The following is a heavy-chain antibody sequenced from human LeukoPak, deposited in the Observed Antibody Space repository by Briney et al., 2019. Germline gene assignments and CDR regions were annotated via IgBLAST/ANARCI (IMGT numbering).Heavy chain of an antibody. Sequence: GRSLRLSCAASGFTFSSYGMHWVRQAPGRGLEWVAVISYDGSNKYYADSVKGRFTISRDNSKNTLYLQMNSLRAEDTAVYYCAKDREAMVRDGAFDIWGQGTMATVSS. CDR1: GFTFSSYG. J-gene: IGHJ3*02. V-gene: IGHV3-30*18. CDR2: ISYDGSNK. D-gene: IGHD5-18*01. CDR3: AKDREAMVRDGAFDI.